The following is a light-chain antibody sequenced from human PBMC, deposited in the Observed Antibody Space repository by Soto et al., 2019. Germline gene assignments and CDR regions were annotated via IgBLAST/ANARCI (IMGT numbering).Light chain of an antibody. V-gene: IGKV3-11*01. CDR2: DAS. J-gene: IGKJ4*01. CDR3: QQRSQWPLT. CDR1: QNIARD. Sequence: EIVLTQSPATLSLSPGERATLACRASQNIARDVGWYQQRPGQAPRLLIYDASNRAIDIPAWFSCGGSGTDFTLTIDSLEPEDSAVYDCQQRSQWPLTFSGGTYVE.